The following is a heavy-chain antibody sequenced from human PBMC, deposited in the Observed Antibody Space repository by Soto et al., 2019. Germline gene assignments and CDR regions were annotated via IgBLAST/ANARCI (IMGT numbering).Heavy chain of an antibody. CDR1: GGSFSGYY. CDR3: ARVAAVAGTTWGFDY. J-gene: IGHJ4*02. CDR2: IKHSGST. Sequence: QVQLQQWGAGLLKPSETLSLTCAVYGGSFSGYYWSWIRQPPGKGLEWIGEIKHSGSTNYNPSLKSRVTLSVDPSKNQFSLKLSSVTAADTAVYYCARVAAVAGTTWGFDYWGQGTLVTVSS. V-gene: IGHV4-34*01. D-gene: IGHD6-19*01.